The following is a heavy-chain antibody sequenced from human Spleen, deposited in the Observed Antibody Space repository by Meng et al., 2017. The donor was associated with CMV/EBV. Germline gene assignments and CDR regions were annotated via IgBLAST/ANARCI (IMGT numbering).Heavy chain of an antibody. CDR1: SSGDYY. D-gene: IGHD3-10*01. CDR2: IYYSGST. V-gene: IGHV4-30-4*08. CDR3: ARVVGVMVRGVNKDAFDI. J-gene: IGHJ3*02. Sequence: SSGDYYWSWIRQPAGKGLEWIGYIYYSGSTYYNPSLKSRVTISVDTSKNQFSLKLSSVTAADTAVYYCARVVGVMVRGVNKDAFDIWGQGTMVTVSS.